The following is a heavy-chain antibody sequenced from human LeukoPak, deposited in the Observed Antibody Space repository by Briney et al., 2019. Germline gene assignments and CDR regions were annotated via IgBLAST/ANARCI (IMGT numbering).Heavy chain of an antibody. CDR3: ARVVEHNFDY. CDR2: IYHSGST. CDR1: GGSISSGGYY. Sequence: PSETLSLTCTVSGGSISSGGYYWSWIRQPPGKGLEWIGYIYHSGSTYYNPSLKSRVTISVDRSKNQFSLKLSSVTAADTAVYYCARVVEHNFDYWGQGTLVTVSS. J-gene: IGHJ4*02. D-gene: IGHD1/OR15-1a*01. V-gene: IGHV4-30-2*01.